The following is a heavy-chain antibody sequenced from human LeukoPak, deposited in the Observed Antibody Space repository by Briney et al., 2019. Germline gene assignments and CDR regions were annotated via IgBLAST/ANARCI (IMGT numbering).Heavy chain of an antibody. CDR2: IGWNSGSI. D-gene: IGHD3-22*01. Sequence: GGSLRLSCAASGFTFDDYAMHWVRQAPGRGLEWVSGIGWNSGSIGYADSVQGRFTISRDNAKNSLYLQMYSLRAEDTAVYYCARGISNGYYNDWGQGTLVTVSS. CDR3: ARGISNGYYND. CDR1: GFTFDDYA. J-gene: IGHJ1*01. V-gene: IGHV3-9*01.